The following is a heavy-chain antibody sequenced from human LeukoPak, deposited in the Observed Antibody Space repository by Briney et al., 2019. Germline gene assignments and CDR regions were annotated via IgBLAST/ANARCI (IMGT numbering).Heavy chain of an antibody. CDR1: GFTFSSYS. CDR2: ISSRSSYI. CDR3: ARDSSSWYVYYYYYMDV. V-gene: IGHV3-21*01. Sequence: GGSLRPSCAAPGFTFSSYSMNWVRQAPGKGLGGVSSISSRSSYIYYADSVKGRFTISRDNAKNSLYLQMNSLRAEDTAVYYCARDSSSWYVYYYYYMDVWGKGTTVTVSS. J-gene: IGHJ6*03. D-gene: IGHD6-13*01.